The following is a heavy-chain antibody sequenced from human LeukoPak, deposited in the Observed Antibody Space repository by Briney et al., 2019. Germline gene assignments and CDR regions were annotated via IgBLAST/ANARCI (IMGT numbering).Heavy chain of an antibody. CDR1: GFTFSTYS. CDR3: ARLFAPWGAFDI. V-gene: IGHV3-21*01. CDR2: ISSSSSYI. J-gene: IGHJ3*02. D-gene: IGHD2-21*01. Sequence: GGSLRLSCTTSGFTFSTYSMSWVRQAPGKGLEWVSSISSSSSYIYYADSVKGRFTISRDNAKNSLYLQMNSLRAEDTAVYYCARLFAPWGAFDIWGQGTMVTVSS.